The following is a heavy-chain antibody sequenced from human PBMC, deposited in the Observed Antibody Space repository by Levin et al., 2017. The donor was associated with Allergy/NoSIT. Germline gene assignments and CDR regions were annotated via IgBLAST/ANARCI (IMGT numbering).Heavy chain of an antibody. CDR1: GFTFSSYA. J-gene: IGHJ2*01. CDR2: ISYDGSNK. D-gene: IGHD3-9*01. CDR3: ARDPYDILTGQPYWYFDL. V-gene: IGHV3-30-3*01. Sequence: PGGSLRLSCAASGFTFSSYAMHWVRQAPGKGLEWVAVISYDGSNKYYADSVKGRFTTSRDNSKNTLYLQMNSLRAEDTAVYYCARDPYDILTGQPYWYFDLWGRGTLVTVSS.